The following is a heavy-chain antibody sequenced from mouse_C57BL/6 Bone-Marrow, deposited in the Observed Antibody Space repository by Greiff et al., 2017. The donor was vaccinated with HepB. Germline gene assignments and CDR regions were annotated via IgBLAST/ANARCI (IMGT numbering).Heavy chain of an antibody. CDR1: GYSFTSYY. CDR3: ARWGTSWFAY. D-gene: IGHD3-3*01. J-gene: IGHJ3*01. Sequence: VKLQESGPELVKPGASVKISCKASGYSFTSYYIHWVKQRPGQGLEWIGWIYPGSGNTKYNEKFKGKATLTADTSSSTAYMQLSSLTSEDSAVYYCARWGTSWFAYWGQGTLVTVSA. CDR2: IYPGSGNT. V-gene: IGHV1-66*01.